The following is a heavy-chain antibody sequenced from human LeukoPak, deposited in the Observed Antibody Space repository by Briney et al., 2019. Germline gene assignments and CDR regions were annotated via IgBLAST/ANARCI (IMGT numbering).Heavy chain of an antibody. D-gene: IGHD3-10*01. CDR1: GFTFSSYG. J-gene: IGHJ4*02. CDR3: AKGTAYGSGSYLDY. CDR2: IRYDGSNK. Sequence: GGSLRLSCAASGFTFSSYGMHWVRQAPGKGLEWVAFIRYDGSNKYYADSVKGRFTISRDNSKNTLYLQMNSLRAEDTAVYYCAKGTAYGSGSYLDYWGQGTLVTVSS. V-gene: IGHV3-30*02.